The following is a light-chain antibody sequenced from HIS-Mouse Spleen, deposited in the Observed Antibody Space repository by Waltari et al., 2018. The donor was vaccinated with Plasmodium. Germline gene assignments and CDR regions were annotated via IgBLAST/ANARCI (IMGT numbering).Light chain of an antibody. Sequence: QSALTQPASVSGSPGQSITISCTGTSSDVGGYNYVSWYQQHPGKAPKLMIYEVSHRPSGVSNRVSGSKSGNTASLTISGLQAEDEADYYCSSYTSSSTLAVVFGGGTKLTVL. CDR2: EVS. J-gene: IGLJ2*01. CDR3: SSYTSSSTLAVV. CDR1: SSDVGGYNY. V-gene: IGLV2-14*01.